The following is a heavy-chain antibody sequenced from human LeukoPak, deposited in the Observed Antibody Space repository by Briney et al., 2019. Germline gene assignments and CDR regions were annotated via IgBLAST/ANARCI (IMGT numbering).Heavy chain of an antibody. V-gene: IGHV3-48*04. CDR3: ARGYYDSSGYYYFDY. D-gene: IGHD3-22*01. CDR2: ISSSGSTI. CDR1: GFTFSSYG. J-gene: IGHJ4*02. Sequence: GRSLTLSCAASGFTFSSYGMHWVRQAPGKGLEWVSYISSSGSTIYYADSVKGRFTISRDNAKNSLYLQMNSLRAEDTAVYYCARGYYDSSGYYYFDYWGQGTLVTVSS.